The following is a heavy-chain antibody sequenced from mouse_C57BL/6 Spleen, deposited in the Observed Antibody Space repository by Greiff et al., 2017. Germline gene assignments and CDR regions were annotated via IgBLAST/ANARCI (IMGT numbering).Heavy chain of an antibody. CDR1: GYTFTEYT. J-gene: IGHJ1*03. D-gene: IGHD1-1*01. V-gene: IGHV1-62-2*01. CDR3: ARHEDYYGSSYDWYFDV. Sequence: VQLQQSVAELVKPGASVKLSCKASGYTFTEYTIHWVKQRSGQGLEWIGWFYPGSGSIKYNEKFKDKATLTADKSSSTVYMELSRLTSEDSAVYFCARHEDYYGSSYDWYFDVWGTGTTVTVSS. CDR2: FYPGSGSI.